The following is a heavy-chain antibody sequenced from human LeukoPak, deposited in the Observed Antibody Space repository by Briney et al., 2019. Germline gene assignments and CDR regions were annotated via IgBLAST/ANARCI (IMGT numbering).Heavy chain of an antibody. J-gene: IGHJ4*02. V-gene: IGHV4-39*07. D-gene: IGHD2-15*01. CDR3: ARDLTGGSSFDY. CDR2: IYYSGST. Sequence: SETLSLTCTVSGGSISSSIYYWGWIRQPPGKGLEWIGSIYYSGSTYYNPSLKSRVTISVDTSKNQFSLKLSSVTAADTAVYYCARDLTGGSSFDYWGQGTLVTVSS. CDR1: GGSISSSIYY.